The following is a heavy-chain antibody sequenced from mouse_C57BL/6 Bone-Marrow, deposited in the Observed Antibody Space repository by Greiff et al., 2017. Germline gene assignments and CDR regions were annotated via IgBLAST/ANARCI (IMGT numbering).Heavy chain of an antibody. CDR3: ARDRLLRYSDY. CDR1: GYTFTSYW. Sequence: QVQLQQPGAELVRPGTSVKLSCKASGYTFTSYWMHWVKQRPGQGLEWIGVIDPSDSYTNYNQKFKGKATLTVDTSSSTAYMQLSSLTSEDSAVYYCARDRLLRYSDYWGQGTTLTVSS. D-gene: IGHD1-1*01. J-gene: IGHJ2*01. CDR2: IDPSDSYT. V-gene: IGHV1-59*01.